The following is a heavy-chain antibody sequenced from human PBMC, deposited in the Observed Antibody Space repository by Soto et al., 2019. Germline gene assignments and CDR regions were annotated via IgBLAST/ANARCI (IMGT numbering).Heavy chain of an antibody. J-gene: IGHJ4*02. V-gene: IGHV3-33*06. CDR2: IWYDGSNQ. Sequence: QVQLVESGGGVVQPGRSLRLSCAASGFSFTTYGLHWVRQAPGKGLEWVAVIWYDGSNQYYADSVKGRFIISRDNSKNILYLEMNSLRVDDTAVYYCVKDHCGGDCYSDPYFDYWGQGTLVTVSS. D-gene: IGHD2-21*02. CDR3: VKDHCGGDCYSDPYFDY. CDR1: GFSFTTYG.